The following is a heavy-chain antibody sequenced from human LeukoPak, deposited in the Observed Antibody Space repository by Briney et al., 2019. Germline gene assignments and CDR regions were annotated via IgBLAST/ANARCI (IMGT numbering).Heavy chain of an antibody. J-gene: IGHJ4*02. V-gene: IGHV4-59*12. CDR1: GGSISIYY. Sequence: SETLSLTCTVSGGSISIYYWSWIRQPPGKGLEWIGYINYSGSTNYNPSLKSRVTISVDTSKNQFSLKLSSVTAADTAVYYCAREGSGYDHFDYWGQGTLVTVSS. CDR3: AREGSGYDHFDY. CDR2: INYSGST. D-gene: IGHD5-12*01.